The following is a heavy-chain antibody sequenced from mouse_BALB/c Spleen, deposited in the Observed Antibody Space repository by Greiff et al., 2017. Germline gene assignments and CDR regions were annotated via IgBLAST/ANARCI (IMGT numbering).Heavy chain of an antibody. V-gene: IGHV1S81*02. CDR1: GYTFTSYW. J-gene: IGHJ3*01. D-gene: IGHD2-14*01. Sequence: QVQLQQPGAELVKPGASVKLSCKASGYTFTSYWMHWVKQRPGQGLEWIGEINPSNGRTNYNEKFKSKATLTVDKSSSTAYMQLSSLTSEDSAVYYCARKEYYRYSCAYWGQGTLVTVSA. CDR2: INPSNGRT. CDR3: ARKEYYRYSCAY.